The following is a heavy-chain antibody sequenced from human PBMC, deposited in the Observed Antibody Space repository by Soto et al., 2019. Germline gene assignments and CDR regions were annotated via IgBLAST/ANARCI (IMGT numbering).Heavy chain of an antibody. CDR3: ARGITVFGVVYFDY. CDR1: GGSINSGNYY. CDR2: IHYSGSI. J-gene: IGHJ4*02. V-gene: IGHV4-31*03. Sequence: QVQLQESGPGLVKPSQTLSLTCTVSGGSINSGNYYWSWIRQHPWKGLEWIGYIHYSGSIYYNPSLKSRLTISVDSSRNQFSLSMSSVTAADTAVYYCARGITVFGVVYFDYWGQGALVTVSS. D-gene: IGHD3-3*01.